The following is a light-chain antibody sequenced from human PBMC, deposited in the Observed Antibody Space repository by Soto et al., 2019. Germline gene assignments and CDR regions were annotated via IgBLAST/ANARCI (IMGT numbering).Light chain of an antibody. Sequence: ESVLTQSPGTLSLSPGERATLSCRASQSVSSQLAWYQQKPGQAPRLLIHGASSRASGTPDRFSGSGSGTAFTLTISRLEREDFAVYYCQQYGSSPRTFGQGTQVEIK. J-gene: IGKJ1*01. CDR1: QSVSSQ. V-gene: IGKV3-20*01. CDR3: QQYGSSPRT. CDR2: GAS.